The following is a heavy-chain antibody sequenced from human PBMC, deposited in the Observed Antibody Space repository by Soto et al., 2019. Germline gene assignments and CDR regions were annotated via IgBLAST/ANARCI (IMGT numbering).Heavy chain of an antibody. CDR1: GGSLSSSSYY. V-gene: IGHV4-31*03. CDR3: ARSVFP. Sequence: PSETLSLTCTVSGGSLSSSSYYWSWIRQHPGKGLEWIGYIYYSGSTYYNPSLKSRVTISVDTPKNQFSLKLTSVTAADTAVYYCARSVFPWGQGTLVTVPQ. CDR2: IYYSGST. J-gene: IGHJ5*02.